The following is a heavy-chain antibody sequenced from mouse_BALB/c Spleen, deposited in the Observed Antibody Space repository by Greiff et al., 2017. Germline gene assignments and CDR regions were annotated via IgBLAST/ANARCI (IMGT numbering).Heavy chain of an antibody. Sequence: EVMLVESGGGLVQPGGSLRLSCATSGFTFSDFYMEWVRQPPGKRLEWIAASRNKANDYTTEYSASVKGRFIVSRDTSQSILYLQMNALRAEDTAIYYCARDLPRRGYYAMDYWGQGTSVTVSS. CDR2: SRNKANDYTT. D-gene: IGHD2-10*01. V-gene: IGHV7-1*02. CDR3: ARDLPRRGYYAMDY. CDR1: GFTFSDFY. J-gene: IGHJ4*01.